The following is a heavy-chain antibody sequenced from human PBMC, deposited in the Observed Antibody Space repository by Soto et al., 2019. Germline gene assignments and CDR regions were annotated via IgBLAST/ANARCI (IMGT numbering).Heavy chain of an antibody. D-gene: IGHD1-26*01. CDR1: GGSISSSSYY. J-gene: IGHJ6*02. CDR2: IYYSGST. CDR3: ARRPVKATSGGMDV. V-gene: IGHV4-39*01. Sequence: SETLSLTCTVSGGSISSSSYYWGWIRQPPGKGLEWIGSIYYSGSTYYNPSLKSRVTISVDTSKNQFSLKLSSVTAADTAVYYCARRPVKATSGGMDVWGQGTTVTVSS.